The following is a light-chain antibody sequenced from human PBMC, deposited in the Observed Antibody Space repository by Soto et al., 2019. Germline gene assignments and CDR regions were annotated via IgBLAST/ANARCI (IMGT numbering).Light chain of an antibody. J-gene: IGKJ5*01. CDR3: QQRSNWPWT. CDR2: KAS. CDR1: QSVGSY. Sequence: EIVLTQSPATLSASPGERATISCRASQSVGSYLAWYQQKPGQAPRLLIYKASNWATGIPARFSGSGSGTDFTLTISSLEPEDFAVYYCQQRSNWPWTFGQGTRVEIK. V-gene: IGKV3-11*01.